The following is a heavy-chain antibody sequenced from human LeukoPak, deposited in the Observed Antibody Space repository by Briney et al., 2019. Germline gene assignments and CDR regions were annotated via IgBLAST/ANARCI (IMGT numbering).Heavy chain of an antibody. V-gene: IGHV1-2*02. CDR1: AYTFTGYY. D-gene: IGHD5-24*01. CDR2: IYPNSGGT. Sequence: ASVKVSCKASAYTFTGYYMHWVRQAPGQGLVWMGWIYPNSGGTNYAQKFQGRVTMTRDTSISTAYMELSRLRSDDTAVYYCARNTYGYKFSMDVWGKGTTVTVSS. CDR3: ARNTYGYKFSMDV. J-gene: IGHJ6*03.